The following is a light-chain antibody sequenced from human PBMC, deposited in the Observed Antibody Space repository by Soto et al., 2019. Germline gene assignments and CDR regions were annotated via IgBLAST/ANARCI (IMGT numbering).Light chain of an antibody. CDR2: KAS. CDR1: QSISNW. J-gene: IGKJ2*01. Sequence: DIQMTQSPSTLSASVGDTVTITCRASQSISNWLAWYQQKPGQAPKLLIHKASTLESGVPSRFSGSGSGTEFTLTISSLQPDDFATCYCQQYDRCPYTFVQGTKLEIK. CDR3: QQYDRCPYT. V-gene: IGKV1-5*03.